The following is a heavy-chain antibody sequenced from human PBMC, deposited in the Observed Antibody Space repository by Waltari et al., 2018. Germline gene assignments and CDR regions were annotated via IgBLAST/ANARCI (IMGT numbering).Heavy chain of an antibody. CDR3: ARDQADGTIAYFEY. CDR2: IKHDGTDK. CDR1: GISFSHYW. Sequence: EVLLVESGGDLVQPGGSLRLSCATSGISFSHYWMSWVRQSPGKGLEWVATIKHDGTDKYYVDSVKGRFTVSRDNAKSSLYLQMNSLRVEDTAIYYCARDQADGTIAYFEYWGQGTLVTVSS. V-gene: IGHV3-7*01. J-gene: IGHJ4*02. D-gene: IGHD6-13*01.